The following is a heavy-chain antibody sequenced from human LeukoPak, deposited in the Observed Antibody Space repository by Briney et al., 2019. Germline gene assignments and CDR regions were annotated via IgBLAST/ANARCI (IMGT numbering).Heavy chain of an antibody. CDR1: GFTFSSYA. J-gene: IGHJ5*02. CDR3: AKVPRSTYSSGWYWFDP. CDR2: ISGSGGST. Sequence: GGSLRLSCAASGFTFSSYAMSWVRQAPGKWRERVSAISGSGGSTYYADSVKGRFTISRDNSKNTLYLQMNSLRAEDTAVYYCAKVPRSTYSSGWYWFDPWGQGTLVTVSS. D-gene: IGHD6-19*01. V-gene: IGHV3-23*01.